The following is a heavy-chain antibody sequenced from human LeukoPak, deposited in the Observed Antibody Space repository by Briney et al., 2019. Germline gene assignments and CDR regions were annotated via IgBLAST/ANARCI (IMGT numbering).Heavy chain of an antibody. CDR1: GYTFTSYG. CDR2: ISAYNGNT. D-gene: IGHD3-22*01. CDR3: ARDRGAYYYDSSGYPFDY. Sequence: ASVTVSCKASGYTFTSYGISWVRQAPGQGLEWMGWISAYNGNTNYAQKLQGRVTMTTDTSTSTAYMELRSLRSDDTAVYYCARDRGAYYYDSSGYPFDYWGQGTLVTVSS. V-gene: IGHV1-18*01. J-gene: IGHJ4*02.